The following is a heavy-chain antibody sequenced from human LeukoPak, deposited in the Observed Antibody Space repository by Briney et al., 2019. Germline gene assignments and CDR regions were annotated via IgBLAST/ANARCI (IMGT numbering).Heavy chain of an antibody. CDR3: ARDKRTGDQATPPPDY. Sequence: GRSLRLSCAASGFTFSSYAMHWVRQAPGKGLEWVAVISYDGSNKYYADSVKGRFTISRDNAKNSLYMQMNSLRAEDTAVYYSARDKRTGDQATPPPDYWGQGTLVTVSS. CDR1: GFTFSSYA. CDR2: ISYDGSNK. J-gene: IGHJ4*02. V-gene: IGHV3-30-3*01. D-gene: IGHD7-27*01.